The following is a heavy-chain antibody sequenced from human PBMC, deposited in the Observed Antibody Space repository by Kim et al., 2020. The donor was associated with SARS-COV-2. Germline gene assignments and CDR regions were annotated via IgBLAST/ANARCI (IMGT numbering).Heavy chain of an antibody. D-gene: IGHD3-16*01. V-gene: IGHV4-59*08. CDR2: IYYSGST. J-gene: IGHJ5*02. CDR3: ARQGGGNWFDP. Sequence: SETLSLTCTVSGGSISSYYWSWIRQPPGKGLEWIGYIYYSGSTNYNPSLKSRVTISVDTSKNQFSLKLSSVTAADTAVYYCARQGGGNWFDPWGQGTLVTVSS. CDR1: GGSISSYY.